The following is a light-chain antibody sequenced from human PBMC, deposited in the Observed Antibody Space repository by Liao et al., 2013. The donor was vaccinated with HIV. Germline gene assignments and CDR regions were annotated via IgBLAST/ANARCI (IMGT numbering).Light chain of an antibody. CDR3: QSADSSGTVV. CDR1: ALPKLY. V-gene: IGLV3-25*03. Sequence: SYELTQPPSVSVSPGQTARITCSGDALPKLYWYQQKPGQAPVLVIYKDTERPSGIPERFSGSSSGTTVTLTISGVQAEDEADYYCQSADSSGTVVFGGGTKLTVL. CDR2: KDT. J-gene: IGLJ2*01.